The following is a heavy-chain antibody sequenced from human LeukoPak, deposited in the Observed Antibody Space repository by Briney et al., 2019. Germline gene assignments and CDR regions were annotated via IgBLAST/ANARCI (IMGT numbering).Heavy chain of an antibody. CDR3: ARVRITMVRGVIGWFDP. V-gene: IGHV1-18*04. CDR1: GYTFTSYG. Sequence: ASVKVSCKASGYTFTSYGISGVRQAPGQGLEWMGWISAYNGNTNYAQKLQGRVTMTTDTSTSTAYMELRSLRSDDTAVYYCARVRITMVRGVIGWFDPWGQGTLVTVSS. CDR2: ISAYNGNT. J-gene: IGHJ5*02. D-gene: IGHD3-10*01.